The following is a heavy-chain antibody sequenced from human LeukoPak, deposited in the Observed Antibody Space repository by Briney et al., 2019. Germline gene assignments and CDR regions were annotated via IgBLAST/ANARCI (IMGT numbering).Heavy chain of an antibody. CDR1: GFTFSSYS. J-gene: IGHJ6*04. CDR3: ARDRSYYGSGSYPLNGTDV. D-gene: IGHD3-10*01. Sequence: GGSLRLSCAASGFTFSSYSMNWVRQAPGKGLEWVSSISSSSSYIYYADSVKGRFTISRDNAKNSLYLQMNSLRAEDTAVYYCARDRSYYGSGSYPLNGTDVWGKGTTVTVSS. V-gene: IGHV3-21*01. CDR2: ISSSSSYI.